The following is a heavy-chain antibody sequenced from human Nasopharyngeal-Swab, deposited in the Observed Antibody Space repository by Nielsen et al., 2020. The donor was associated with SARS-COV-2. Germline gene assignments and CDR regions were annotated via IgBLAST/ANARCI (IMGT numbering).Heavy chain of an antibody. V-gene: IGHV3-9*01. J-gene: IGHJ3*02. Sequence: SLKISCAASGFTFDDYAMHWVRQAPGKGLEWVSGISWNSGSIGYADSVKGRFTISRDNAKNSLYLQMNSLRAEDTALYYCAKVPYYDILTGYHDAFDIWGQGTMVTVPS. D-gene: IGHD3-9*01. CDR3: AKVPYYDILTGYHDAFDI. CDR1: GFTFDDYA. CDR2: ISWNSGSI.